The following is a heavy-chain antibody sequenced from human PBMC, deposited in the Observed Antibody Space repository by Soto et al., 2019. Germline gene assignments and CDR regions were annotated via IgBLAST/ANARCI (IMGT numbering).Heavy chain of an antibody. J-gene: IGHJ2*01. Sequence: EVQVLESGGGLVQPGGSLRLSCAASGITFSSYAMTWVRQAPGKGLEWVSAISGSGDSTYYPDSVKGRFTISRDNSKSTLYLQMNSLRAEDTAVYYCAKRDGSQLLVNRYWYFDLWGRGTLVTLSS. CDR2: ISGSGDST. D-gene: IGHD6-19*01. CDR3: AKRDGSQLLVNRYWYFDL. V-gene: IGHV3-23*01. CDR1: GITFSSYA.